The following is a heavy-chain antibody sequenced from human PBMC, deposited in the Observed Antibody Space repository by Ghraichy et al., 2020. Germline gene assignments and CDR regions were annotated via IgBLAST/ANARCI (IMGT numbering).Heavy chain of an antibody. D-gene: IGHD2-2*01. Sequence: GGSLRLSCAAFGFSFSINSMNWVRQTPGKGLEWISYISGSSTSIYYADSVRGRFTISRDNAKNSLYLQMNSLSEEDTAVYFCASDLCSTSSCYWGVLDSWGQGTLVAVSS. J-gene: IGHJ4*02. CDR3: ASDLCSTSSCYWGVLDS. CDR2: ISGSSTSI. CDR1: GFSFSINS. V-gene: IGHV3-48*02.